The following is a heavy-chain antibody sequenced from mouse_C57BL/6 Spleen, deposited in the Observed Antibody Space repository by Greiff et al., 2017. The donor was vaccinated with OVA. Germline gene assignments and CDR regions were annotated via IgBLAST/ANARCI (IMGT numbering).Heavy chain of an antibody. Sequence: VQLVESGAELVKPGASVKLSCKASGYTFTEYTISWVKQRSGQGLEWIGWFYPGGGSIKYNEKFKDKATLTADKSSSTVYMEHSRLTSEDSAVYFCGRHGYYGGSSAWFAYWGQGTLVTVSA. J-gene: IGHJ3*01. CDR1: GYTFTEYT. D-gene: IGHD1-1*01. CDR2: FYPGGGSI. CDR3: GRHGYYGGSSAWFAY. V-gene: IGHV1-62-2*01.